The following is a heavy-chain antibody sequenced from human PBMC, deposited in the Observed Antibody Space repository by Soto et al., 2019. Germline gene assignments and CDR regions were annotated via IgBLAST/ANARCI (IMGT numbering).Heavy chain of an antibody. D-gene: IGHD3-22*01. CDR2: ISTYNGNT. CDR1: GYTFITYG. V-gene: IGHV1-18*01. CDR3: ARGPTDYYDNSANYFLDY. Sequence: ASVTVSCTASGYTFITYGVSWVRQAPGQGLDWLGWISTYNGNTRYAERLQGRVTMTTDTTTNTAYMELRNLRSDDTAVYYCARGPTDYYDNSANYFLDYWGQGTLVTVSS. J-gene: IGHJ4*02.